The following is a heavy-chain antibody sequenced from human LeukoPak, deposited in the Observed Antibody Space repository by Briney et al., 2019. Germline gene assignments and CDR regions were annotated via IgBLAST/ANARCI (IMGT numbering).Heavy chain of an antibody. CDR1: GVTGSSNY. D-gene: IGHD3-22*01. J-gene: IGHJ6*02. CDR3: ARHGGYYDSSGYYSNYYYYGMDV. CDR2: IYSGGST. Sequence: GGSLRLSCAASGVTGSSNYMSWVRQAPGKGLEWVSVIYSGGSTYYADSVKGRFTISRDNSKNTLYLQMNSLRAEDTAVYYCARHGGYYDSSGYYSNYYYYGMDVWGQRTTVTVSS. V-gene: IGHV3-53*01.